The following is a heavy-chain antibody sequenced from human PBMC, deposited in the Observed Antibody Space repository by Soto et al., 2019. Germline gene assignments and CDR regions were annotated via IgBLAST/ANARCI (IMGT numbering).Heavy chain of an antibody. CDR1: GGSISGSSHY. CDR3: ARRILHYSGGRAFDI. D-gene: IGHD2-15*01. Sequence: KPSETLSLTCTVSGGSISGSSHYWGWIRQPPGKGLEWIGHIFYSGSTYYNPSLKSRVTISVDTSKNQFSLKLSSVTAADTAVYYCARRILHYSGGRAFDIWGLGTMVNVSS. CDR2: IFYSGST. J-gene: IGHJ3*02. V-gene: IGHV4-39*01.